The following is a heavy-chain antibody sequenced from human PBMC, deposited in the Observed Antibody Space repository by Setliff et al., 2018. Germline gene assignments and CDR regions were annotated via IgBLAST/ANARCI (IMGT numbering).Heavy chain of an antibody. V-gene: IGHV4-59*01. CDR1: GGSISSYY. D-gene: IGHD3-22*01. J-gene: IGHJ4*02. CDR3: ARDYYDSSGYYYKVHYYYFDY. Sequence: LSLTCTVSGGSISSYYWSWVRQPPGKGLEWIGYIYYSGSTNYNPSLKSRVTISVDTSKNQFSLKLSSVTAADTAVYYCARDYYDSSGYYYKVHYYYFDYWGQGTLVTVSS. CDR2: IYYSGST.